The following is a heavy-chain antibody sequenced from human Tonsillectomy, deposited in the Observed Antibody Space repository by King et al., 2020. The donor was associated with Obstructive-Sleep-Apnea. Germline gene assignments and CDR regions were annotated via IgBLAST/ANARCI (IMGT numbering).Heavy chain of an antibody. J-gene: IGHJ4*02. CDR2: IYYSGST. Sequence: VQLQESGPGLVKPSENLTLTCTVSCGSISTYYWNWFRQAPGKGLEWIGYIYYSGSTNCNPSLKSRVTISVDTSKNQFSLNLRSVTAADTAVYYCARGGYYYFDYWGQGTLATVSS. CDR3: ARGGYYYFDY. CDR1: CGSISTYY. D-gene: IGHD3-22*01. V-gene: IGHV4-59*08.